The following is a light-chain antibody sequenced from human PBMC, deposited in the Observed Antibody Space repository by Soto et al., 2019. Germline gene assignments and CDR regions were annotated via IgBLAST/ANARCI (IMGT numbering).Light chain of an antibody. Sequence: DIQITQSPTSMYASVGDTVTLTCRTSQGISEYLAWYQQKPGKVPKLLIYGASILQSGVPSRFSGRGSGTLFTLTISSLQPEDFATYYCQKYNTASRTFGQGTKVDI. J-gene: IGKJ1*01. CDR1: QGISEY. V-gene: IGKV1-27*01. CDR3: QKYNTASRT. CDR2: GAS.